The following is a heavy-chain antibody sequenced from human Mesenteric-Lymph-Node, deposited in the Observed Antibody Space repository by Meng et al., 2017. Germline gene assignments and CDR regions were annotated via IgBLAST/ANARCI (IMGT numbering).Heavy chain of an antibody. D-gene: IGHD3-10*01. CDR2: IYYSGST. J-gene: IGHJ4*02. CDR1: GGSFSGYY. Sequence: SQTLSLTCAVYGGSFSGYYWSWIRQPPGKGLEWIGSIYYSGSTYYNPSLKSRVTISVDTSKNQFSLKLSSVTAADTAVYYCARPSPGSGSYSCWGQGTLVTVSS. CDR3: ARPSPGSGSYSC. V-gene: IGHV4-34*01.